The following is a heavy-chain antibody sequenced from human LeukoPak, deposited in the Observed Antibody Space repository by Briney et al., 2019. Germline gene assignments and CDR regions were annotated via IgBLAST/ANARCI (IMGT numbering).Heavy chain of an antibody. CDR3: ARVGKVLPDDL. V-gene: IGHV3-7*01. Sequence: PGGSLRLSCTASGFTFSTYWMSWVRQAPGKGLEWVANTREDGSEKYYVDSVKGRFTISRDNAKNSLYLQMNSLRAEDTAVYYCARVGKVLPDDLWGQGTLVTVSS. J-gene: IGHJ5*02. CDR2: TREDGSEK. CDR1: GFTFSTYW.